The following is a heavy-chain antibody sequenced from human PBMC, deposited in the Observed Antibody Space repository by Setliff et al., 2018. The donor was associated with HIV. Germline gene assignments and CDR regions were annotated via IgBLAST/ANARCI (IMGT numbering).Heavy chain of an antibody. CDR1: GFTFNTYY. V-gene: IGHV3-21*04. Sequence: PGGSLRLSCAASGFTFNTYYMIWVRQAPGKGLEWVSSISSSSGHIYYADSVKGRFTTSRDNAKNSLYLQMNSLRAEDTAVYYCARDRGLRGMLLSSKELGFYCMDVWGKGTTVTVSS. CDR3: ARDRGLRGMLLSSKELGFYCMDV. CDR2: ISSSSGHI. D-gene: IGHD1-26*01. J-gene: IGHJ6*03.